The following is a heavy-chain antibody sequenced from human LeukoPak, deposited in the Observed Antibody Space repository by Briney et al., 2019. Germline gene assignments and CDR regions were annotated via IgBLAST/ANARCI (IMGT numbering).Heavy chain of an antibody. D-gene: IGHD6-6*01. V-gene: IGHV3-21*01. Sequence: GSLRLSCAASGFTFSSYSMNWVRQAPGKGLEWVSSISSSSSYIYYADSVKGRFTISRDNAKNSLYLQMNSLRAEDTAVYYCATGLYSSSGGPDAFDIWGQGTMVTVSS. CDR1: GFTFSSYS. CDR2: ISSSSSYI. J-gene: IGHJ3*02. CDR3: ATGLYSSSGGPDAFDI.